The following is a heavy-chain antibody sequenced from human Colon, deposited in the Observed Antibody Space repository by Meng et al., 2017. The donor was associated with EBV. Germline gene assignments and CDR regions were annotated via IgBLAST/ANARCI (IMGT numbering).Heavy chain of an antibody. CDR1: GGSLNSRNW. J-gene: IGHJ4*02. V-gene: IGHV4-4*02. Sequence: QARSQESGPGLAKPSGTLSLTCAVSGGSLNSRNWWSWVRQPPGKGLEWIGEIYHSGSTNYNPSLKSRVTISVDESKNQFSLRLSSVTAADTAVYYCARVGAYCGGDCYHPRWGQGTLVTVSS. CDR2: IYHSGST. CDR3: ARVGAYCGGDCYHPR. D-gene: IGHD2-21*02.